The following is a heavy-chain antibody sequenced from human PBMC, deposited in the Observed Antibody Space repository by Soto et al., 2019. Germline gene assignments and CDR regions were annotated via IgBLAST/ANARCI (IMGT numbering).Heavy chain of an antibody. CDR3: AKGGYLDSSGYYYEFLDY. CDR2: ISYDGSNK. Sequence: GGSLRLSCAASGFTFSSYGMHWVRQAPGKGLEWVAVISYDGSNKYYADSVKGRFTISRDNSKNTLYLQMNSLRAEDTAFYYFAKGGYLDSSGYYYEFLDYWGQGTLVTVSS. D-gene: IGHD3-22*01. V-gene: IGHV3-30*18. J-gene: IGHJ4*02. CDR1: GFTFSSYG.